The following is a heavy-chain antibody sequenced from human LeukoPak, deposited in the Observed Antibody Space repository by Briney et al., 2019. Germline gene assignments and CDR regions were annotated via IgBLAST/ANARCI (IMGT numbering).Heavy chain of an antibody. V-gene: IGHV4-34*01. J-gene: IGHJ4*02. CDR1: GGSFSGYY. D-gene: IGHD3-10*01. CDR2: INHSGST. CDR3: ARGEYYGSGSYYY. Sequence: PSETLSLTCAVYGGSFSGYYWSWIRQPPAKGLEWIGEINHSGSTNYNPSLKSRVTISVDTSKNQFSLKLSSVTAADTAVYYCARGEYYGSGSYYYWGQGTLVTVSS.